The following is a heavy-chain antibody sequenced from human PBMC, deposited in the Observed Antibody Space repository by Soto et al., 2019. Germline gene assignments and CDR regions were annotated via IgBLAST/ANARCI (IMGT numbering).Heavy chain of an antibody. CDR3: ARDQLLYSYYNMDV. CDR1: GFTFSSYE. CDR2: ISSSGSTI. D-gene: IGHD1-26*01. Sequence: SLRLSCAASGFTFSSYEMNWVRQASGKGLEWVSYISSSGSTIYYADSVKGRFTISRDNAKNSLYLQMNSLRAEDTAVYDCARDQLLYSYYNMDVWGQGTTVTVS. V-gene: IGHV3-48*03. J-gene: IGHJ6*02.